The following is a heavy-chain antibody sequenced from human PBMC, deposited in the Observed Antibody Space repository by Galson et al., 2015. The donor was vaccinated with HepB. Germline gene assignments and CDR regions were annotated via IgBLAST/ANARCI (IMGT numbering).Heavy chain of an antibody. CDR2: IRSKANSYAT. CDR3: TRYYYDSTSWGAFDI. CDR1: GFTFGGSA. J-gene: IGHJ3*02. Sequence: SLRLSCAASGFTFGGSAMHWVRQASGKGLEWVGRIRSKANSYATAYAASVKGRFTISRDDSKNTAYLQMNSLKTEDTAVYYCTRYYYDSTSWGAFDIWGQGTMVTVSS. D-gene: IGHD3-22*01. V-gene: IGHV3-73*01.